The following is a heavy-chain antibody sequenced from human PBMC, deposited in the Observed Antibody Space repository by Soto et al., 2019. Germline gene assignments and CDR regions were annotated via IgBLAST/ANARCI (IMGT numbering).Heavy chain of an antibody. Sequence: KSSETLSLTCTVSGGSISSGDYYWSWIRQPPGKGLEWIGYIYYSGSTYYNPSLKSRVTISVDTSKNQFSLKLSSVTAADTAVYYCAREVISYYYYYGMDVWGQGTTVTVSS. CDR2: IYYSGST. V-gene: IGHV4-30-4*01. J-gene: IGHJ6*02. CDR3: AREVISYYYYYGMDV. CDR1: GGSISSGDYY. D-gene: IGHD3-10*01.